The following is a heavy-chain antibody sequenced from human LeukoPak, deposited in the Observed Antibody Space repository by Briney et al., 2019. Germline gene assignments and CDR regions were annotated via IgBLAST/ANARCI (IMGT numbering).Heavy chain of an antibody. CDR2: IYPGDSDT. CDR3: ATGGYSYGYAEYFQH. CDR1: GYSFISYW. J-gene: IGHJ1*01. V-gene: IGHV5-51*01. D-gene: IGHD5-18*01. Sequence: GESLKISCKGSGYSFISYWIGWVRQMPGKGLEWMEIIYPGDSDTRYSPSFQGQVTISADKSISTAYLQWSSLKASDTAMYYCATGGYSYGYAEYFQHWGQGTLVTVSS.